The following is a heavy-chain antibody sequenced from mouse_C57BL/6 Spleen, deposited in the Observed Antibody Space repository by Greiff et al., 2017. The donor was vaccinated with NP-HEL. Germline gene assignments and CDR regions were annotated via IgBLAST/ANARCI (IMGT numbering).Heavy chain of an antibody. Sequence: VKVVESGAELARPGASVKMSCKASGYTFTSYTMHWVKQRPGQGLEWIGYINPSSGYTKYNQKFKDKATLTADKSSSTAYMQLSSLTSEDSAVYYCARYSNYDAMDYWGQGTSVTVSS. CDR1: GYTFTSYT. CDR3: ARYSNYDAMDY. CDR2: INPSSGYT. J-gene: IGHJ4*01. D-gene: IGHD2-5*01. V-gene: IGHV1-4*01.